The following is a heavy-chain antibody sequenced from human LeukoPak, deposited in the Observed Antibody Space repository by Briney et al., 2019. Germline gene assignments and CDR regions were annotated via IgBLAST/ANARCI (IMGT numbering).Heavy chain of an antibody. CDR1: GFTFSSYD. V-gene: IGHV3-13*01. CDR3: ATGVYCSSTICYPPTDYYYYMDV. Sequence: PGGSLRLSCAASGFTFSSYDMHWVRQATGKGLEWVSAIGTAGDTYYPGSVKGRFTISRENAKNSLYLQMNSLGAGDTAVYYCATGVYCSSTICYPPTDYYYYMDVWGKGTTVTVSS. D-gene: IGHD2-2*01. J-gene: IGHJ6*03. CDR2: IGTAGDT.